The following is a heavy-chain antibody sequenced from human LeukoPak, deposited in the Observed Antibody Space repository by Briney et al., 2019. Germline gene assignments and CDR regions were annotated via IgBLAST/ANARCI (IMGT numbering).Heavy chain of an antibody. J-gene: IGHJ4*02. D-gene: IGHD4/OR15-4a*01. CDR1: GGTFSSYA. V-gene: IGHV1-69*05. Sequence: SVKVSCKASGGTFSSYAISWMRQAPGQGLEWMGGIIPIFGTANYAQKFQGRVTITTDESTSTAYMELSSLRSEDTAVCYCARASDYGPTAHFDYWGQGTLVTVSS. CDR3: ARASDYGPTAHFDY. CDR2: IIPIFGTA.